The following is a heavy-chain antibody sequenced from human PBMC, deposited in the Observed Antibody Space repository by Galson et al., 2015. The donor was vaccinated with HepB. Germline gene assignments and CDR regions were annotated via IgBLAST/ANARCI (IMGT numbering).Heavy chain of an antibody. J-gene: IGHJ6*02. V-gene: IGHV1-8*01. D-gene: IGHD2-2*01. CDR1: GYTFTSYD. CDR3: ARVTPYCSNRSLSSREGIDV. CDR2: MNPNSGNT. Sequence: SVKVSCKASGYTFTSYDINWVRQATGQGLEWMGWMNPNSGNTGYAQKFQGRVTMTKSTSISTAYMELSSLRSEDTAVYYCARVTPYCSNRSLSSREGIDVWGQGTTVPVSS.